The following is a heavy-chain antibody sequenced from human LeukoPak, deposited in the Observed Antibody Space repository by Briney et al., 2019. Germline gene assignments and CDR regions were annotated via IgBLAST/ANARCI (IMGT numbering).Heavy chain of an antibody. CDR3: ARVVVITIPNWFDP. Sequence: ASVKVPCKASGYTFTSYGISWVRQAPGQGLEWMGWISAYNGNTNYAQKLQGRVTMTTDTSTSTAYMELRSLRSDDTAVYYCARVVVITIPNWFDPWGQGTLVTVSS. J-gene: IGHJ5*02. CDR1: GYTFTSYG. D-gene: IGHD3-22*01. CDR2: ISAYNGNT. V-gene: IGHV1-18*01.